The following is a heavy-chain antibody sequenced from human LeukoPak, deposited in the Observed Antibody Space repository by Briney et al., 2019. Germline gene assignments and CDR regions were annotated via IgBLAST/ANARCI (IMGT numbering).Heavy chain of an antibody. CDR1: GYTFTSYY. V-gene: IGHV1-46*01. CDR2: INPSGGST. Sequence: ASVTVSCTASGYTFTSYYMHWVRQAPGQGLEWMGIINPSGGSTSYAQKFQGRVTMTRDTSTSTAYMELSSLRSEDTAVYYCARVGYYDFWSGYYGCDYWGQGTLVTVSS. D-gene: IGHD3-3*01. J-gene: IGHJ4*02. CDR3: ARVGYYDFWSGYYGCDY.